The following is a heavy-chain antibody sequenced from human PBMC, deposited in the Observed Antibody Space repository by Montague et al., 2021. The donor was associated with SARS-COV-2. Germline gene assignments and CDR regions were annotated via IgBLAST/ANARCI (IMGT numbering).Heavy chain of an antibody. CDR2: IYNRGTT. CDR3: ARLRFLEWLLWFPVSYMDV. V-gene: IGHV4-59*01. D-gene: IGHD3-3*01. Sequence: SETLSLTCTVSDDSFSRYFWSWIRQPPGKGLEWIGNIYNRGTTNYNPSLKSRVSLSIDKSKNQFSLNLTSVTAADTAVYYCARLRFLEWLLWFPVSYMDVWGKGTTVTVSS. CDR1: DDSFSRYF. J-gene: IGHJ6*03.